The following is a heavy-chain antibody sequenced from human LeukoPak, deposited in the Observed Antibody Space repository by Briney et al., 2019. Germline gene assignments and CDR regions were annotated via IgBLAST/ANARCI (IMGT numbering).Heavy chain of an antibody. V-gene: IGHV4-34*01. CDR3: AHGNKLYSSSWYGFWYFDY. D-gene: IGHD6-13*01. CDR2: INHSGST. Sequence: SETLSLTCAVYGGSFSGYYWSWIRQPPGKGLEWIGEINHSGSTNYNPSLKSRVTISVDTSKNQFSLKLSSVTAADTAVYYCAHGNKLYSSSWYGFWYFDYWGQGTLVTVSS. CDR1: GGSFSGYY. J-gene: IGHJ4*02.